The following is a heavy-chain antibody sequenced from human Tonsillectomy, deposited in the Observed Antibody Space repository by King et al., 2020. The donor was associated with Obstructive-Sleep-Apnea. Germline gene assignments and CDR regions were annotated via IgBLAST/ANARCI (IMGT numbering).Heavy chain of an antibody. V-gene: IGHV3-11*01. D-gene: IGHD1-26*01. CDR3: ARDLWGGTYDY. CDR1: GFNLNAYH. CDR2: AKSGGDVI. J-gene: IGHJ4*02. Sequence: QLVQSGGGLVKPGGSLRLSCAASGFNLNAYHMSWIRQAPGKGLEWVSYAKSGGDVIFYADSVKGRFTASKDNAKNSLYLQMNSLRVEDTAIYYCARDLWGGTYDYWGQGALSPSPQ.